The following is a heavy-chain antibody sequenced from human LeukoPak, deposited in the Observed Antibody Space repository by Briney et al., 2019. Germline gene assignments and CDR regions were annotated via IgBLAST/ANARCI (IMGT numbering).Heavy chain of an antibody. CDR1: GGSISSGSYY. D-gene: IGHD3-3*01. CDR2: IYTSGST. CDR3: ARDLGVAGYFDY. Sequence: PSETLSLTCTVSGGSISSGSYYWSWIRQPAGKGLEWIGRIYTSGSTNYNPSLKSRVTISVDRSKNQFSLKLSSVTAADTAVYYCARDLGVAGYFDYWGQGTLVTVSS. J-gene: IGHJ4*02. V-gene: IGHV4-61*02.